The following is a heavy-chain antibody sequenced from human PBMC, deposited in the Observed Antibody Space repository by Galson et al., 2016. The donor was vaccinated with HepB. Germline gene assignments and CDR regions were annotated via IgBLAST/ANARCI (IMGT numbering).Heavy chain of an antibody. CDR3: AEGGGGSYYGGLDY. CDR2: IIPIFGTA. D-gene: IGHD1-26*01. CDR1: GGAFSSYA. Sequence: SVKVSCKASGGAFSSYAISWVRQAPGQGLEWMGGIIPIFGTANYAQKFQGRVTITADKSTSTAYMELSSLRSEDTAVYYCAEGGGGSYYGGLDYWGQGTLVTVSS. J-gene: IGHJ4*02. V-gene: IGHV1-69*06.